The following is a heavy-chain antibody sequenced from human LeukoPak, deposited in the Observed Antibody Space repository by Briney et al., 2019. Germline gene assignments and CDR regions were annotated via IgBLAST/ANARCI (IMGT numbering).Heavy chain of an antibody. CDR1: GGSISSSNW. D-gene: IGHD2/OR15-2a*01. CDR2: IYHSGST. Sequence: KPSGTLSLTCAVSGGSISSSNWWSWVRPPPGKGLEWIGEIYHSGSTNYNPSLKSRVTISVDKSKNQFSLKLSSVTAADTAVYYCARDIGAPSMYYYYMDVWGKGTTVTVSS. J-gene: IGHJ6*03. CDR3: ARDIGAPSMYYYYMDV. V-gene: IGHV4-4*02.